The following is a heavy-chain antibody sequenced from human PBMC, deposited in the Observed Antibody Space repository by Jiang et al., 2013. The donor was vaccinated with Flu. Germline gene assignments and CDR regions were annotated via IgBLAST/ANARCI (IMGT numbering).Heavy chain of an antibody. Sequence: QSGAEVKKPGASVKVSCKASGYTFTSYDINWVRQATGQGLEWMGWMSPTSGKTGYAQKFQGRITMARDTSINTAYMELSSLRSEDTAVYYCARNVAWTGDFEDWGQGTLVTVSS. D-gene: IGHD3/OR15-3a*01. J-gene: IGHJ4*02. CDR3: ARNVAWTGDFED. V-gene: IGHV1-8*01. CDR1: GYTFTSYD. CDR2: MSPTSGKT.